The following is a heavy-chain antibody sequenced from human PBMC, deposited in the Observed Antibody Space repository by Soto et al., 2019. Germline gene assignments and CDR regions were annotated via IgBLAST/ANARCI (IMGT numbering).Heavy chain of an antibody. CDR2: IYYSGNT. CDR1: GGSTSSGNS. J-gene: IGHJ4*02. CDR3: AIAAGESSDGLYPFDS. Sequence: TLFLTCTVSGGSTSSGNSRSWIRQPPGKGLEWIGHIYYSGNTDYNPSLKSRLAISIAASKNQFSRKLSSVNSADTHRYLRAIAAGESSDGLYPFDSWGQGSLVNVSS. D-gene: IGHD6-25*01. V-gene: IGHV4-30-4*01.